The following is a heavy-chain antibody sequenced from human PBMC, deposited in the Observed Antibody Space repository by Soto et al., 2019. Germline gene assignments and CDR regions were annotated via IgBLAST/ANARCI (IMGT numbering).Heavy chain of an antibody. CDR2: MYNVGST. CDR3: AGRYPYDSSGYHCDY. D-gene: IGHD3-22*01. Sequence: QLQLQESGPGLVKPSETLSLTCTVSGGSIRSTSSYWGSVRQPPGKGLEWFGGMYNVGSTYSNSSLKSRVTISADTSKTQFSLRLSSVTAADTAVYYCAGRYPYDSSGYHCDYWGQGTLVTVSS. V-gene: IGHV4-39*01. J-gene: IGHJ4*02. CDR1: GGSIRSTSSY.